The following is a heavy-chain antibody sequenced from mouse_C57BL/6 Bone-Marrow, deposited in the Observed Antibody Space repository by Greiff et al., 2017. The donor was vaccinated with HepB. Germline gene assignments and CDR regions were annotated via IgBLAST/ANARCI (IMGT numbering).Heavy chain of an antibody. V-gene: IGHV2-2*01. CDR1: GFSLTSYG. D-gene: IGHD2-4*01. CDR3: ARNCPYDYDVDY. Sequence: VQLQQSGPGLVQPSQSLSITCTVSGFSLTSYGVHWVRQSPGKGLEWLGVIGSGGSTDYNAAYISRLSISKDNSKSQVFFKMNSLQADDTAIYYCARNCPYDYDVDYWGQGTTLTVSS. CDR2: IGSGGST. J-gene: IGHJ2*01.